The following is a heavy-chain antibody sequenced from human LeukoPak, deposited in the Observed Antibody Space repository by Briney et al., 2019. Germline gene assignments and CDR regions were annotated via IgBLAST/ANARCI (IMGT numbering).Heavy chain of an antibody. D-gene: IGHD3-3*01. CDR2: ISESGGNT. CDR1: GFTFSSYA. Sequence: GGSLRLSCAASGFTFSSYAMSWIRQAPGKGLEWVSGISESGGNTYYADSVKGRFTISRDNSKNTLYLQMNSLRAEDTAVYYCAKTISVRRYFDYWGQGTLVTVSS. CDR3: AKTISVRRYFDY. V-gene: IGHV3-23*01. J-gene: IGHJ4*02.